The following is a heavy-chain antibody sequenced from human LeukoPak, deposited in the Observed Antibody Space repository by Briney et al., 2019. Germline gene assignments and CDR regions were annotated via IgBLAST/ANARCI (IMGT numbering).Heavy chain of an antibody. V-gene: IGHV5-51*01. CDR3: ARIRQYATSTDPYDP. J-gene: IGHJ5*02. Sequence: GASLQISCQSSGSIFTSYWIGWVRQLHGKGLEWMGIISPGDSANTSNPSFQGQVTISAYKSITTANLQWSSLKTSDTAMYYWARIRQYATSTDPYDPWGQGTLVTVSS. CDR2: ISPGDSAN. CDR1: GSIFTSYW. D-gene: IGHD5-12*01.